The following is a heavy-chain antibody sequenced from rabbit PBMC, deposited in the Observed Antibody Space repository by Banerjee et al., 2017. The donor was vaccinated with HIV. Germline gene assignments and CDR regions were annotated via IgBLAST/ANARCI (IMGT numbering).Heavy chain of an antibody. J-gene: IGHJ4*01. CDR2: INTGSGSST. D-gene: IGHD1-1*01. Sequence: QSLEESGGDLVKPGASLTLTCTASGFIFDNYAMYWVRQAPGKGLEWIGYINTGSGSSTYYGSWAKGRFTISKTSSTTVTLQMTSLTAADTATYFCARDEWLFNFNLWGQGTLVTVS. V-gene: IGHV1S40*01. CDR3: ARDEWLFNFNL. CDR1: GFIFDNYA.